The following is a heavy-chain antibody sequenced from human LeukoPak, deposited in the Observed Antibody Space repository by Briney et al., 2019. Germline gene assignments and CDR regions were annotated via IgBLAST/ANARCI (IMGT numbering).Heavy chain of an antibody. D-gene: IGHD6-13*01. CDR3: AKAYGIAAAGTPQGPFDY. CDR2: ISWNSGSI. Sequence: GRSLRLSCAASGFTFDNYAMHWVRQAPGKGLEWVSGISWNSGSIGYADSVKGRFTISRDNAKNSLYLQMNSLRAEDTALYYCAKAYGIAAAGTPQGPFDYWGQGTLVTVSS. J-gene: IGHJ4*02. CDR1: GFTFDNYA. V-gene: IGHV3-9*01.